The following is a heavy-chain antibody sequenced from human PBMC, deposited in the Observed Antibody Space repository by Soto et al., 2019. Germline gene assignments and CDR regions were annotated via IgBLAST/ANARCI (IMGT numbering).Heavy chain of an antibody. J-gene: IGHJ5*02. V-gene: IGHV4-59*01. CDR2: IYYSGST. CDR1: GGSISSYY. CDR3: AREKTTVTSWWFDP. D-gene: IGHD4-4*01. Sequence: SETLSLTCTVSGGSISSYYWSWIRQPPGKGLEWIGYIYYSGSTNYNPSLKSRVTISVDTSKNQFSLKLSSVTAADTAVYYCAREKTTVTSWWFDPWGQGTLVTVSS.